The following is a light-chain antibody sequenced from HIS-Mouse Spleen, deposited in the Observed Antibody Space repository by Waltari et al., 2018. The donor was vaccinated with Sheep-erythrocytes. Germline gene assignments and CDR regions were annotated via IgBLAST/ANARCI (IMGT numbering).Light chain of an antibody. J-gene: IGLJ3*02. CDR1: KLGDKY. CDR3: QAWDSSTAWV. CDR2: QDS. V-gene: IGLV3-1*01. Sequence: SYELTQPPSVSVSPGQTASITCSGDKLGDKYACWYQQKPGQSPVLVIYQDSKRPSGILERFSGSNCGNTATLTISGTQGMDEADYYCQAWDSSTAWVFGGGTKLTVL.